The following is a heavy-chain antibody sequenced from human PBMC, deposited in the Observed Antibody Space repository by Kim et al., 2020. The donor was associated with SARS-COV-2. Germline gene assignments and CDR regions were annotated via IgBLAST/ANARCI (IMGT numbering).Heavy chain of an antibody. J-gene: IGHJ4*02. CDR1: GYSISSGYY. CDR3: ARDPPFSGGDDYGDYNGPGAFDY. V-gene: IGHV4-38-2*02. CDR2: IYHSGST. D-gene: IGHD4-17*01. Sequence: SETLSLTCTVSGYSISSGYYWGWIRQPPGKGLEWIGSIYHSGSTYYNPSLKSRVTISVDTSKNQFSLKLSSVTAADTAVYYCARDPPFSGGDDYGDYNGPGAFDYWGQGTLVTVSS.